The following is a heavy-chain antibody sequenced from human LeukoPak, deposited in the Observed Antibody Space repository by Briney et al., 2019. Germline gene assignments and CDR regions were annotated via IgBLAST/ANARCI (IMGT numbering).Heavy chain of an antibody. V-gene: IGHV1-2*02. CDR3: ARDDILTGYGQGFDY. J-gene: IGHJ4*02. D-gene: IGHD3-9*01. CDR2: INPNSGGT. Sequence: ASVKVSCKASGYTFTGYYMHWVRQAPGQGLEWMGWINPNSGGTNYAQKFQGRVTMTRDTSISTAYMELRSLRSDDTAVYYCARDDILTGYGQGFDYWGQGTLVTVSS. CDR1: GYTFTGYY.